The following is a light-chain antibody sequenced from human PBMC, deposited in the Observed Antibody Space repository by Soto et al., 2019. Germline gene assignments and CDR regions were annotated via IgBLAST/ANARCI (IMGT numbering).Light chain of an antibody. CDR3: LQHNSYPLT. Sequence: DIQITQSPSTLSGSVGDRATLTWRASQTISSWLAWYQQRPGKAPKSLIYAASSLQSGVPSRFSGIGSGTECTLTISSLQTEDFEIYSCLQHNSYPLTFGRGTQVDI. V-gene: IGKV1-5*01. CDR1: QTISSW. CDR2: AAS. J-gene: IGKJ1*01.